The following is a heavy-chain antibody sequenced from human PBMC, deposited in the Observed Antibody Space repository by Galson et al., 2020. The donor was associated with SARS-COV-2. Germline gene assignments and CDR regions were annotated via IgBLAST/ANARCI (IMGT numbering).Heavy chain of an antibody. D-gene: IGHD1-1*01. V-gene: IGHV2-70*11. CDR1: GFSLTTNAMC. J-gene: IGHJ4*02. CDR2: IDWDGDK. Sequence: SGPPMANPTQTLTLTCTFPGFSLTTNAMCVSWIRQPPGKALEWLARIDWDGDKHYNTSLKTRFTISKDTFKNQVVLMMTNMDPVDTATYYFGRSWITRTTSRTFDYWGQGTLVTVSS. CDR3: GRSWITRTTSRTFDY.